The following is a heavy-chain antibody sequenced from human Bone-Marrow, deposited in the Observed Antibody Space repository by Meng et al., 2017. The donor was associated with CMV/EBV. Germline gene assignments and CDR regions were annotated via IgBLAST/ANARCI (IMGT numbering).Heavy chain of an antibody. Sequence: GGSLRLSWAASGFTFSSYGMHWVRQAPGKGLEWVAFIRYDGSNKYYADSVKGRFTISRDNSKNTLYLQMNSLRAEDTAVYYCASFGLIVVVPSLEVRNWGQGTMVTVSS. V-gene: IGHV3-30*02. CDR1: GFTFSSYG. CDR3: ASFGLIVVVPSLEVRN. J-gene: IGHJ3*01. D-gene: IGHD2-21*01. CDR2: IRYDGSNK.